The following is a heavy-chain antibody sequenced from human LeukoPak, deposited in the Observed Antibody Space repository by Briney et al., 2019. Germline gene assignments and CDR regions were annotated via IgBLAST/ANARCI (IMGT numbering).Heavy chain of an antibody. Sequence: SETLSLTCTVSGVSISSYYWSWIRQPPGKGLEWVGYIYYSGSTNYNPSLKSRVTISVDTSKNQFSLKLSSVTAADTAVYYCARRHYYDSSGYYFFDYWGQGTLVTVSS. J-gene: IGHJ4*02. V-gene: IGHV4-59*01. CDR3: ARRHYYDSSGYYFFDY. CDR1: GVSISSYY. CDR2: IYYSGST. D-gene: IGHD3-22*01.